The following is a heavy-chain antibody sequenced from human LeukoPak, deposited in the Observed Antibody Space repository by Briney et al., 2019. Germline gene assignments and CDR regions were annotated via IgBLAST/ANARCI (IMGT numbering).Heavy chain of an antibody. V-gene: IGHV3-30*18. D-gene: IGHD1-1*01. CDR3: ANPLTPGTPQNCSAP. CDR2: ISYDGSKK. CDR1: GFTFSSYG. J-gene: IGHJ5*02. Sequence: PGGSLRLSCASTGFTFSSYGMHWVRQAPGKGLEWVAGISYDGSKKYYADSVKGRFTISRDNSKNTLFLQMNSLRAEDTAVFYCANPLTPGTPQNCSAPGGQGTLVTASS.